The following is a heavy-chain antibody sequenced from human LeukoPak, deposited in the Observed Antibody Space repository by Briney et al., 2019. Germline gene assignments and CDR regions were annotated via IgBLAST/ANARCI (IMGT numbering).Heavy chain of an antibody. CDR2: ISGSGGST. J-gene: IGHJ4*02. D-gene: IGHD3-9*01. CDR1: GFTFSSYA. Sequence: PGGSLRLSCAASGFTFSSYAMSWVRQAPGKGLEWVSAISGSGGSTYYVDSVKGRFTISRDNSKNTLYLQMNSLRAEDTAVYYCAKQPVLRYFDWLSSFDYWGQGTLVTVSS. CDR3: AKQPVLRYFDWLSSFDY. V-gene: IGHV3-23*01.